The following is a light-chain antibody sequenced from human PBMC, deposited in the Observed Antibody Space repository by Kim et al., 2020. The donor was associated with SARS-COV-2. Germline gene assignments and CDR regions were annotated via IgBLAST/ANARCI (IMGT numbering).Light chain of an antibody. CDR2: DVS. J-gene: IGLJ3*02. CDR3: CSYAGSRWV. CDR1: NSDVGGYNY. Sequence: PGQAVTISCTGTNSDVGGYNYVSWYQQHPGKAPKLMIYDVSKRPSGVPDRFSGSTSGNTASLTISGLQAEDEADYYCCSYAGSRWVFGGGTQLTVL. V-gene: IGLV2-11*01.